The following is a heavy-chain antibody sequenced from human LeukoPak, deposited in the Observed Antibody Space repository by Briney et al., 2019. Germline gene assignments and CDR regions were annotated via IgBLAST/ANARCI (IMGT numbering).Heavy chain of an antibody. CDR2: IIPIFGTA. CDR1: GGTFSSYA. V-gene: IGHV1-69*05. CDR3: ARAYDDYVWGSYRTPFD. Sequence: GASVKVSCXASGGTFSSYAISWVRQAPGQGLGWMGRIIPIFGTANYAQKFQGRVTITTDESTSTAYMELSSLRSEDTAVYYCARAYDDYVWGSYRTPFDWGQGTLVTVSS. J-gene: IGHJ4*02. D-gene: IGHD3-16*01.